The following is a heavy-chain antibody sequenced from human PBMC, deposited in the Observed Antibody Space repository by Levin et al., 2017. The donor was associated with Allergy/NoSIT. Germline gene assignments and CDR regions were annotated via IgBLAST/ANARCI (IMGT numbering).Heavy chain of an antibody. CDR3: TSGDYGDYDYYYMDG. J-gene: IGHJ6*03. Sequence: LSLTCAASGFTFSGSAMHWVRQASGKGLEWVGRIRSKANSYATAYAASVKGRFTISRDDSKNTAYLQMNSLKTEDTAVYYCTSGDYGDYDYYYMDGWGKGTTVTVSS. V-gene: IGHV3-73*01. CDR2: IRSKANSYAT. D-gene: IGHD4-17*01. CDR1: GFTFSGSA.